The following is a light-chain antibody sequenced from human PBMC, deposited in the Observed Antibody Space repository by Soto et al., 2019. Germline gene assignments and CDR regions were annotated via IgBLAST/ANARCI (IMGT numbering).Light chain of an antibody. CDR3: QTWDTGISVV. CDR1: SGHSNYA. Sequence: QLVLTQSPSASASLGASVKLTCTLSSGHSNYAIAWHQQQPEKGPRYLMKLNNDGSHSKGDGIPDRFSGSNSGAERYLTISRLQSEDESDYYCQTWDTGISVVFGGGTKLTVL. V-gene: IGLV4-69*01. J-gene: IGLJ2*01. CDR2: LNNDGSH.